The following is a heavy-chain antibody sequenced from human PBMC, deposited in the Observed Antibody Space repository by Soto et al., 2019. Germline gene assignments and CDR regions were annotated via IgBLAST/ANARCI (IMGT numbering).Heavy chain of an antibody. V-gene: IGHV1-18*01. D-gene: IGHD5-12*01. CDR3: ARPGGGYDSSSFSHYYYGMDV. CDR1: GYTFTSYG. J-gene: IGHJ6*02. Sequence: ASVKVSCKASGYTFTSYGISWVRQAPGQRLEWMGWISAYNGNTNYAQKLQGRVTMTTDTSTSTAYMELRSLRSDDTAVYYCARPGGGYDSSSFSHYYYGMDVWGQGTTVTVSS. CDR2: ISAYNGNT.